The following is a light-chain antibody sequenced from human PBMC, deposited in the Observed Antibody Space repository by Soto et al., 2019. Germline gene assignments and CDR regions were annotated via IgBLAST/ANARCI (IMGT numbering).Light chain of an antibody. J-gene: IGKJ1*01. CDR2: SAS. CDR3: QKYDSAPRT. Sequence: QSPSSLSASVXDSVTITXXXXXXINNYLAWYQQKPGKVPVLLIYSASTLKPGIPSRFSGSGAGTDFTLTISSLQPEDFATYYCQKYDSAPRTFGQGTKVDIK. V-gene: IGKV1-27*01. CDR1: XXINNY.